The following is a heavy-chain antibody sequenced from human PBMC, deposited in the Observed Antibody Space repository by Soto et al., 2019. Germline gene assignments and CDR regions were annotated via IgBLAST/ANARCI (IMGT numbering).Heavy chain of an antibody. V-gene: IGHV1-18*01. CDR3: ARVISEGYNLGTVDN. D-gene: IGHD5-12*01. J-gene: IGHJ4*02. CDR2: ISAHNGNT. Sequence: QVQLVQSGAEVKKPGASVKVSCKASGYTFTTDGMSWVRQAPGQGLEWMGWISAHNGNTKYEQKLQGRVTMTIDTSTSKAYMELRSLRSDDTAVYYCARVISEGYNLGTVDNWGQGTLVIVSS. CDR1: GYTFTTDG.